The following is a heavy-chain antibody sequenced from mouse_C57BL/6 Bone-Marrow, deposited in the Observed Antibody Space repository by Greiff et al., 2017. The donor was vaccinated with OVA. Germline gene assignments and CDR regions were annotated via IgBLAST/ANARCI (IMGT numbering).Heavy chain of an antibody. CDR3: ARDRTTLYYFDY. V-gene: IGHV3-6*01. CDR1: GYSITRGYY. CDR2: ISYDGSN. J-gene: IGHJ2*01. Sequence: ESGPGLVKPSQSLSLTCSVTGYSITRGYYWNWIRQFPGNKLEWMGYISYDGSNNYNPSLKNRISITRDTTKNQFFLKLNSVTTEDTATYYWARDRTTLYYFDYWGQGTTLTVSS. D-gene: IGHD1-1*01.